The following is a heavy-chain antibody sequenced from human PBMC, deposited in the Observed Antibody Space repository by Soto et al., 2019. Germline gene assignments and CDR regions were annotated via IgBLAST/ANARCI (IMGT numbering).Heavy chain of an antibody. Sequence: ASVKVSCKASGYTFTSYGISWVRQAPGQGLEWMGWISAYNGNTNYAQKLQGRVTMTTDTSTSTAYMELSSLRSEDTAVYYCAREARIVVVPAAILAWFDPWGQGTLVTVSS. J-gene: IGHJ5*02. CDR1: GYTFTSYG. D-gene: IGHD2-2*01. CDR2: ISAYNGNT. V-gene: IGHV1-18*01. CDR3: AREARIVVVPAAILAWFDP.